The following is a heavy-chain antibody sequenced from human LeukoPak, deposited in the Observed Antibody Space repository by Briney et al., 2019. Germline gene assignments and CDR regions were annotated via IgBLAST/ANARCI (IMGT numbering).Heavy chain of an antibody. Sequence: PGGSLRLSCAASGFTFSNYNMNWVRQAPGKGLEWVSYISSRSSTIHYAESVKGRFTISRDNARNSLYLQMNRLRSEDNAVYYCARDFLEDDYWGQGTLVTVSS. V-gene: IGHV3-48*01. D-gene: IGHD3-3*01. J-gene: IGHJ4*02. CDR2: ISSRSSTI. CDR1: GFTFSNYN. CDR3: ARDFLEDDY.